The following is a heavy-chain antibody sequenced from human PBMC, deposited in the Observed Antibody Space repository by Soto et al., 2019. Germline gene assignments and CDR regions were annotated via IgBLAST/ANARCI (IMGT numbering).Heavy chain of an antibody. J-gene: IGHJ4*02. Sequence: SETLSLTCTVSGGPISGYNWTWIRQPPGKELEFIGYILSSGSANYNPSLESRVTISLDASRNQFFLKLTSVTAADTAVYYCVRGRRKLPYWGKGILVTVSS. V-gene: IGHV4-59*01. D-gene: IGHD2-15*01. CDR3: VRGRRKLPY. CDR2: ILSSGSA. CDR1: GGPISGYN.